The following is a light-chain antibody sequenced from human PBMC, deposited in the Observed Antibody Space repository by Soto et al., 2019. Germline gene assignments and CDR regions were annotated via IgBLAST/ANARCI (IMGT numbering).Light chain of an antibody. CDR1: QNVSSSS. J-gene: IGKJ1*01. CDR3: QPYGNSPRGWT. V-gene: IGKV3-20*01. CDR2: GAS. Sequence: EIVLTQSPGTLSLSPGERATLSCRASQNVSSSSLAWYQQKPGQAPRLLIYGASTMATCIPDRYSGSVSGTDFTLTISRLESEDFAVYYGQPYGNSPRGWTVGQGTKVEIK.